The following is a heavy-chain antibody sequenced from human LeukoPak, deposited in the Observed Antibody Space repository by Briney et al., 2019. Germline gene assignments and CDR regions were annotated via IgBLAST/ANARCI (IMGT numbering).Heavy chain of an antibody. J-gene: IGHJ4*02. CDR2: ISDSGGST. CDR3: AKDALRTSGWYYFDF. Sequence: PGGSLRLSCAASGFTFSFYAMIWVRQAPGKGLEWVSAISDSGGSTYYADSVKGRFTISRDNSKDTLYLQMNSLRAEDTAVYYCAKDALRTSGWYYFDFWGQGTLVTVSS. CDR1: GFTFSFYA. V-gene: IGHV3-23*01. D-gene: IGHD6-19*01.